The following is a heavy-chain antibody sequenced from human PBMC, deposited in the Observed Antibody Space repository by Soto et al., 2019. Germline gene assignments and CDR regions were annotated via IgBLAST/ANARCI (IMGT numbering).Heavy chain of an antibody. CDR1: GYTFTSYG. CDR3: ASDLAPPDY. CDR2: ISAYNGNT. V-gene: IGHV1-18*01. J-gene: IGHJ4*02. Sequence: QVQLVQSGAEVKKPGASVKVSCKASGYTFTSYGISWVRQAPGQGLEWMGWISAYNGNTNYAPKLQGRVTMTTDTSTSTANMELRRLRSDDTAAYYCASDLAPPDYWGQGTLVTVSS.